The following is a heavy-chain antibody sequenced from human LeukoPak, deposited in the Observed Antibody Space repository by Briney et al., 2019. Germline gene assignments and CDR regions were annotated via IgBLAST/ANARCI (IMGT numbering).Heavy chain of an antibody. CDR1: GGSISSYY. J-gene: IGHJ4*02. D-gene: IGHD3-10*01. V-gene: IGHV4-59*01. Sequence: PSETLSLTCTVSGGSISSYYWSWLRQPPGKGLEWIGYIYYSGSTNYNPSLKSRVTISVDTSKNQFSLKLSSVTAADTAVYYCARDIGSGSFDYWGQGTLVTVSS. CDR2: IYYSGST. CDR3: ARDIGSGSFDY.